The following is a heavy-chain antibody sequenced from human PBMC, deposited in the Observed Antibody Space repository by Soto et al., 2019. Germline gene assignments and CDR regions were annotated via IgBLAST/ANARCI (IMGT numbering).Heavy chain of an antibody. D-gene: IGHD3-16*01. V-gene: IGHV3-53*01. CDR1: GFTVSSNY. Sequence: GGSLRLSCAASGFTVSSNYMSWVRQAPGKGLEWVSVIYSGGSTYYADSVKGRFTISRDNSKNTLYLQMNSLRAEDTAVYYCAGGEGGYCYYGMDVWGQGTTVTVSS. CDR3: AGGEGGYCYYGMDV. J-gene: IGHJ6*02. CDR2: IYSGGST.